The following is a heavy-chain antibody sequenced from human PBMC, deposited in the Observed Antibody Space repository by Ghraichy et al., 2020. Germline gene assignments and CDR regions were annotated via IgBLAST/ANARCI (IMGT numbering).Heavy chain of an antibody. CDR2: INPNSGGT. J-gene: IGHJ4*02. CDR1: GYTFTGYY. D-gene: IGHD3-10*01. CDR3: ARVSWSYSNPPLCY. Sequence: ASVKGSCKASGYTFTGYYMHWVRQAPGQGLEWMGWINPNSGGTNYAQKFQGRVTMTRDTSISTAYMELSRLRSDDTAVYYCARVSWSYSNPPLCYWGQGTLVTVSS. V-gene: IGHV1-2*02.